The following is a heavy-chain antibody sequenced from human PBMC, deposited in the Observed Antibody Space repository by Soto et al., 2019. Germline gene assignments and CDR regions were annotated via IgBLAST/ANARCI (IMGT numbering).Heavy chain of an antibody. Sequence: NPGGSLRLSCAASGFTFSSYSMNWVRQAPGKGLEWVSSISSSSSYIYYADSVKGRFTISRDNAKNSLYLQMNSLRAEDAAVYYCARDMIKGGRWLQLSYYGMDVWGQGTTVTVSS. CDR2: ISSSSSYI. J-gene: IGHJ6*02. CDR3: ARDMIKGGRWLQLSYYGMDV. D-gene: IGHD3-16*01. CDR1: GFTFSSYS. V-gene: IGHV3-21*01.